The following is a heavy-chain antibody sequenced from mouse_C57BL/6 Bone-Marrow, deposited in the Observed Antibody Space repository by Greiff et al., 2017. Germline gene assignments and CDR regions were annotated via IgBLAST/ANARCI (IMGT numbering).Heavy chain of an antibody. CDR2: IHPNSGST. D-gene: IGHD1-1*01. CDR1: GYTFTSYW. CDR3: ERCPSDYNGSSRSFDY. V-gene: IGHV1-64*01. Sequence: QVQLQQPGAELVKPGASVKLSCKASGYTFTSYWMHWVKQRPGQGLEWIGMIHPNSGSTNYNEKFKHKATLTVDKSSSPTYMKLSSLTSEDFAFYYCERCPSDYNGSSRSFDYWGEGTTLTVSS. J-gene: IGHJ2*01.